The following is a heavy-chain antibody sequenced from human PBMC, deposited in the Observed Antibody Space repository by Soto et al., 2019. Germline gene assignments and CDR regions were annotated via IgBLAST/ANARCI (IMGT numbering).Heavy chain of an antibody. V-gene: IGHV3-33*01. D-gene: IGHD2-15*01. J-gene: IGHJ6*02. CDR1: GFSFSNYG. CDR2: IWYDGSNK. Sequence: GGSLRLSCAASGFSFSNYGMHWVRQGPGKGLEWVAVIWYDGSNKYYADSVKGRFTISRDDSKNTLYLQMNSLTAEDTAVYYCARDADVVMVITYGMDVWGQGTTVTVSS. CDR3: ARDADVVMVITYGMDV.